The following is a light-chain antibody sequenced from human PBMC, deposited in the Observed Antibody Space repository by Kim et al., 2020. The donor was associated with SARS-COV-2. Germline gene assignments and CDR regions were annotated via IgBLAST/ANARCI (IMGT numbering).Light chain of an antibody. Sequence: GQRVTISCSGSTSNIGSNPVNWYQQLPGTAPKLLIYSNIQRPSGVPDRFSGSKSGTSASLAISGLQSEDEADYYCAAWDDSLSGYVFGTGTKVTVL. CDR1: TSNIGSNP. CDR2: SNI. J-gene: IGLJ1*01. CDR3: AAWDDSLSGYV. V-gene: IGLV1-44*01.